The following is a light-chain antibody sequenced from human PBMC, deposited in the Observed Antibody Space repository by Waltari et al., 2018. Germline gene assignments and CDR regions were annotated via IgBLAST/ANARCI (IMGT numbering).Light chain of an antibody. CDR1: QSVSSN. J-gene: IGKJ1*01. V-gene: IGKV3-15*01. CDR2: GAS. Sequence: EIVMKQSPATLSVSPGERATLPCRASQSVSSNLAWYQQKPGQAPRLFIYGASTRATGIPARFSGSGSGTEFTLTISSLQSEDFAVYYCQQYNNWWTFGQGTKVEIK. CDR3: QQYNNWWT.